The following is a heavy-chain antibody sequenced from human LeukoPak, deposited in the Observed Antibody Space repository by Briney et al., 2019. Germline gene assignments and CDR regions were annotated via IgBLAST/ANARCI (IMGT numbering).Heavy chain of an antibody. V-gene: IGHV4-30-4*08. J-gene: IGHJ4*02. CDR1: GGSISSGDYY. CDR2: IYYSGST. Sequence: SETLSLTCTVSGGSISSGDYYWSWIRQPPGKGLEWIGYIYYSGSTYYNPSLKSRVTISVDTSKNQFSLKLSSVTAADTAVYYCARDIETTSYFDYWGQGTQVTVSS. D-gene: IGHD2-15*01. CDR3: ARDIETTSYFDY.